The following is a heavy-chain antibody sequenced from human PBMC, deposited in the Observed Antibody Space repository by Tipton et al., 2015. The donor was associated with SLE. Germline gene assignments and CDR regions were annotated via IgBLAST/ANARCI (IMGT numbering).Heavy chain of an antibody. CDR2: ISSSGSTI. D-gene: IGHD5-12*01. Sequence: GSLRLSCAASGFTFSDYYMSWIRQAPGKGLEWVSYISSSGSTIYYADSVKGRFTISRDNAKNSLYLQMNSLRAEDTAVYYCAKHRPPTEDSGYDSVDYWGQGTLVTVSS. V-gene: IGHV3-11*01. CDR1: GFTFSDYY. J-gene: IGHJ4*02. CDR3: AKHRPPTEDSGYDSVDY.